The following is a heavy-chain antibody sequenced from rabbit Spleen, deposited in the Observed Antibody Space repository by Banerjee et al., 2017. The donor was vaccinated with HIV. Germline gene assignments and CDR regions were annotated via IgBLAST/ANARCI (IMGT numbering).Heavy chain of an antibody. CDR3: VRDSWDFNL. D-gene: IGHD4-2*01. Sequence: QSLEESGGDLVKPGASLTLTCTASGFSFSSSDYMCWVRQAPGKGLEWIGYIDPVFGSTYYASWVNGRFTISSHNAQNTLYLQLNSLTAADTATYFCVRDSWDFNLWGQGTLVTVS. CDR1: GFSFSSSDY. J-gene: IGHJ4*01. V-gene: IGHV1S40*01. CDR2: IDPVFGST.